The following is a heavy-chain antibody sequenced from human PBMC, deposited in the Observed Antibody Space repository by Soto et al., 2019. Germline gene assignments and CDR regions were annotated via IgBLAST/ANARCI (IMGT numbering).Heavy chain of an antibody. CDR3: VRGATGSTGVFREN. CDR2: VYTDGAT. D-gene: IGHD1-1*01. J-gene: IGHJ4*02. V-gene: IGHV3-53*01. Sequence: EVHLVASGGDLIQPGGSLRLSCVTSGFTLSDSDLSWVRQAPGKGLERISFVYTDGATYYANSVKGRFIISSDNSKNTFYLHMNSLRVEDTAMYFCVRGATGSTGVFRENWGQGTLVTVSS. CDR1: GFTLSDSD.